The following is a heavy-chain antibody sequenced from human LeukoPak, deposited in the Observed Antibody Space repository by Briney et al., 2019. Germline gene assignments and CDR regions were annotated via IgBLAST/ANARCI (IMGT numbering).Heavy chain of an antibody. J-gene: IGHJ4*02. CDR1: SFTPSSHG. D-gene: IGHD6-6*01. CDR3: ARSIAARPPHDY. V-gene: IGHV3-30*03. CDR2: ISYDGSNK. Sequence: PGGSLRLSCAASSFTPSSHGMTWVRQAPGKGLEWVAVISYDGSNKYYADSVKGRFTISRDNSKNTLYLQMNSLRAEDTAVYYCARSIAARPPHDYWGQGTLVTVSS.